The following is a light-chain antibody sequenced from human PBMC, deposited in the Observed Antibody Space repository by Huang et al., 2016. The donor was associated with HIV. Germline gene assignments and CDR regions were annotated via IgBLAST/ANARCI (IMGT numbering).Light chain of an antibody. CDR2: DAS. J-gene: IGKJ1*01. V-gene: IGKV3-15*01. Sequence: TQSPDTLSVSPGERAILSCRASQSITVNLAWYQQRPGQPPRLLIYDASTRATGIPARFSGWGSGTEFTLFFNSVQSEDFALYYCQQYSNWPPWTFGQGTTVDI. CDR3: QQYSNWPPWT. CDR1: QSITVN.